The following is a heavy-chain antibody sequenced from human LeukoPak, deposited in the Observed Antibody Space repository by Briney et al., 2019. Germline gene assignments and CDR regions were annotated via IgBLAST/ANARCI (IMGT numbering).Heavy chain of an antibody. V-gene: IGHV3-23*01. D-gene: IGHD5-18*01. CDR2: IVNSGGST. J-gene: IGHJ4*02. CDR3: AKDRAGYSYGMFDS. CDR1: GFTFSNYA. Sequence: GGSLRLSCVASGFTFSNYAMSWVRQAPGKGLEWVSGIVNSGGSTYYADSVRGRLTISRDNSKKTVYLQMSSLRGDDTAIYYRAKDRAGYSYGMFDSWGQGTLVTVSS.